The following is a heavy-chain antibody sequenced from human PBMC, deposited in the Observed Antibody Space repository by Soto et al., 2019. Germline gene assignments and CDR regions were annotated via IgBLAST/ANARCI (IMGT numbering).Heavy chain of an antibody. J-gene: IGHJ4*02. Sequence: ASVKVSCKASGYTFTGYYMHWVRQAPGQGLEWMGWINPNSGGTKSAEKFQGRVTMTRDTSISTAYMELSRLTSDDTAVYYCASAAVTGTAGLDFWGQGTQVTVSS. CDR3: ASAAVTGTAGLDF. D-gene: IGHD6-19*01. V-gene: IGHV1-2*02. CDR1: GYTFTGYY. CDR2: INPNSGGT.